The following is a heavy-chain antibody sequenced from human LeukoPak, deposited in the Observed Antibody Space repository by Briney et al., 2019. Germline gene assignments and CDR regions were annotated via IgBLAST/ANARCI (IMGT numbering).Heavy chain of an antibody. CDR2: INAGNGNT. D-gene: IGHD5-12*01. Sequence: ASVTVSCKASGYTFTGYYMHWVRQAPGQGIEWMGWINAGNGNTKYTQKLQGRVTITRDTSESTAYMELSSLRSEDTAVYYCARADIVATICFDYWGQGTLVTVSS. CDR3: ARADIVATICFDY. CDR1: GYTFTGYY. J-gene: IGHJ4*02. V-gene: IGHV1-3*01.